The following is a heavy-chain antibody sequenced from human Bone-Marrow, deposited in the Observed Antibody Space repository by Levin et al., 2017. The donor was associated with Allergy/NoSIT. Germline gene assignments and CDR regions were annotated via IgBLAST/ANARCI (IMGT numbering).Heavy chain of an antibody. J-gene: IGHJ4*01. CDR2: IYQSGST. CDR3: ASTGFCSGGSCASFYYFEN. V-gene: IGHV4-30-2*01. Sequence: LRLSCAVSGGSISSGGYAWSWIRQPPGKGLEWIGFIYQSGSTSYNPSLKSRVTMSLDRSKGQFSLKLSSVTAADTAVYYCASTGFCSGGSCASFYYFENWGQGTLVTVAS. CDR1: GGSISSGGYA. D-gene: IGHD2-15*01.